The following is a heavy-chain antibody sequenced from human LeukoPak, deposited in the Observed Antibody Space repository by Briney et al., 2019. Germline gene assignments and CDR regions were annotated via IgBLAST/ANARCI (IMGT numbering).Heavy chain of an antibody. V-gene: IGHV1-3*01. CDR1: GYTFTSYA. CDR2: INVGNGNT. CDR3: ARGLAGGLDP. Sequence: ASVKVSCKASGYTFTSYAIHWVRQAPGQRLEWMGWINVGNGNTQYSQKFQGRVTITRDTSASTAYMEVSSLRSEDTAVYYCARGLAGGLDPWGQGTLVTVSS. J-gene: IGHJ5*02. D-gene: IGHD3-10*01.